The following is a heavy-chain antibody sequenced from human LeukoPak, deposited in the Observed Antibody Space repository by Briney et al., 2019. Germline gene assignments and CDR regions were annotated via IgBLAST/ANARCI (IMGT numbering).Heavy chain of an antibody. CDR2: INPKSGVA. J-gene: IGHJ4*02. D-gene: IGHD2-21*02. CDR3: ASGSRVGGERWSLGTTVVYFDY. CDR1: GYTFTNYF. Sequence: ASVKVSCKTSGYTFTNYFIHWVRQAPGRGLEWMGWINPKSGVANYAQRFQGGVSMTRDTSIGTAYMELRRLTFDDTAVYYCASGSRVGGERWSLGTTVVYFDYWGQGTLVTVSS. V-gene: IGHV1-2*02.